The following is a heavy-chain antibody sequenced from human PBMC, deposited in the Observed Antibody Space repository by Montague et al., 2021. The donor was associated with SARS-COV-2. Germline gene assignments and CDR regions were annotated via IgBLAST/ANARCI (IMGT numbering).Heavy chain of an antibody. D-gene: IGHD5-12*01. CDR2: IYDSGST. V-gene: IGHV4-39*02. J-gene: IGHJ3*02. CDR1: GGSISSSNYY. CDR3: ARRGRKLLPVATTIGGFDI. Sequence: ETLSLTCTVSGGSISSSNYYWDWIRQPPGKGLEWIGSIYDSGSTYYNPSLKSRVTISVDTSKNHFSLKLSPVTAADTAVYYCARRGRKLLPVATTIGGFDIGGQGTMVTVSS.